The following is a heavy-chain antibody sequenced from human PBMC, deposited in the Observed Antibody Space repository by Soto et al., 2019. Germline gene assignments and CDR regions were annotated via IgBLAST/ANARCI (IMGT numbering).Heavy chain of an antibody. D-gene: IGHD3-10*01. CDR1: GGSFSGYY. Sequence: SETLSLTCAVYGGSFSGYYWSWIRQPPGKGLEWIGEINHSGSTNYNPSLKSRVTISVDTSKNQFSLKLSSVTAADTAVYYCASMVRGVISDYYYGMDVWGQGTTVT. CDR3: ASMVRGVISDYYYGMDV. CDR2: INHSGST. V-gene: IGHV4-34*01. J-gene: IGHJ6*02.